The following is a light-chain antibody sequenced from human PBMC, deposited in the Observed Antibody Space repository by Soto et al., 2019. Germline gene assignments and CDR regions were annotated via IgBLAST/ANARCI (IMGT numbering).Light chain of an antibody. CDR2: GAS. CDR1: QSVSSTD. V-gene: IGKV3-20*01. CDR3: QQFGSSVRT. J-gene: IGKJ1*01. Sequence: EIVLTQSPGTLSLSPGERATLSCRASQSVSSTDLIWYQQKHGQAPRLLIYGASSRATGIPDRFSGSGSGTDFTLTISRLEPEDFAVYYCQQFGSSVRTFGQGTEVEV.